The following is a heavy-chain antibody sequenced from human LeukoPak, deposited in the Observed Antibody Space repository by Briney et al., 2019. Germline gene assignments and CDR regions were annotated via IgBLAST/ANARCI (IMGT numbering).Heavy chain of an antibody. CDR2: IIIKTDGGTT. CDR1: GFSFTKAW. CDR3: ATDQRWELPINY. J-gene: IGHJ4*02. V-gene: IGHV3-15*01. Sequence: GGSLSPSCPASGFSFTKAWTSCVRHPPRKWREWDGCIIIKTDGGTTDYAAPVKCRFTISRADSKDTLYLQMNSLKTEDTAVYCGATDQRWELPINYWGQGTLVTVSS. D-gene: IGHD1-26*01.